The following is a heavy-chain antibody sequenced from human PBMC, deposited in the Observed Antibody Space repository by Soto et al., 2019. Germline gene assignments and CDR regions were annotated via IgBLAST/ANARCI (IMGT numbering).Heavy chain of an antibody. Sequence: QVQLVESGGGVVQPGRSLRLSCAASGFTFGSYAMHWVRQAPGKGLEWVAVISYDGSNKYYADSVKGRFTISRDNSKNTLYLQMNSLRAEDTAVYYCARDFSSSSSLDYWGQGTLVTVSS. CDR3: ARDFSSSSSLDY. D-gene: IGHD6-6*01. J-gene: IGHJ4*02. V-gene: IGHV3-30-3*01. CDR2: ISYDGSNK. CDR1: GFTFGSYA.